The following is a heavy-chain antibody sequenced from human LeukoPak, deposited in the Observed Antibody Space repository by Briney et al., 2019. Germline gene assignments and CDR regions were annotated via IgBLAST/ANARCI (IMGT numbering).Heavy chain of an antibody. CDR3: ARRRYYDGSGYLE. V-gene: IGHV4-39*01. D-gene: IGHD3-22*01. Sequence: PSETLSLTCSVSGDSVSRSDSYWDWIRQPPGKGLEWIGTIYYSGRTYYSPSLKSRFTMSVDPSNNQFSPNLRSVTAADTALYYCARRRYYDGSGYLEWGQGTLLSVSS. CDR1: GDSVSRSDSY. CDR2: IYYSGRT. J-gene: IGHJ1*01.